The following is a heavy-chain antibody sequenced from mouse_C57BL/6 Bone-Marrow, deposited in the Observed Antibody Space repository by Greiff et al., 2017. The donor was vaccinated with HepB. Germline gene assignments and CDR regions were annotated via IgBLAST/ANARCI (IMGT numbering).Heavy chain of an antibody. V-gene: IGHV5-6*01. CDR2: ISSGGSYT. Sequence: VHLVESGGDLVKPGGSLKLSCAASGFTFSSYGMSWVRQTPDKRLEWVATISSGGSYTYYPDSVKGRFTISRDNAKNTLYLQMSSLKSEDTAMYYCARRGYYRNFDVWGTGTTVTVSS. J-gene: IGHJ1*03. CDR3: ARRGYYRNFDV. D-gene: IGHD2-14*01. CDR1: GFTFSSYG.